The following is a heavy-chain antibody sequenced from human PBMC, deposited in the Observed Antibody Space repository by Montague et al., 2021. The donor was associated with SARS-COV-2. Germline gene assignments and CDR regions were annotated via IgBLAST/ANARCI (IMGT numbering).Heavy chain of an antibody. Sequence: CVISGDSVSSNSGSWNWIRQSPSRGLEWLGRTYYRSKWYNDYSVSVKSRITINPDTSKNQFSLQLNSVTPEDTAMYYCTYHSGSYVWFDPWGQGILVIVSS. D-gene: IGHD1-26*01. V-gene: IGHV6-1*01. CDR3: TYHSGSYVWFDP. CDR2: TYYRSKWYN. CDR1: GDSVSSNSGS. J-gene: IGHJ5*02.